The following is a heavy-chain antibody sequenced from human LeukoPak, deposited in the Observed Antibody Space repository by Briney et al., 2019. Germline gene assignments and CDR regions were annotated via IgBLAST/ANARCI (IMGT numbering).Heavy chain of an antibody. CDR3: ARDCHSSGQYHYFHY. V-gene: IGHV1-18*01. J-gene: IGHJ4*02. Sequence: ASVKVSCKASGYTFTSYGISWVRQAPGQALEWMGWISGYNGNTNYAQKLQGRVTMTTDTSTSTAYMELRSLRSDDTAVYYCARDCHSSGQYHYFHYGGRGTVVSVSS. CDR2: ISGYNGNT. D-gene: IGHD3-22*01. CDR1: GYTFTSYG.